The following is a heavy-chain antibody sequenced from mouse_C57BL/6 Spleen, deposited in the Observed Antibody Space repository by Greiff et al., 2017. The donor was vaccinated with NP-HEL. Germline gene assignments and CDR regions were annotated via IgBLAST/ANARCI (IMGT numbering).Heavy chain of an antibody. Sequence: EVKLVESGEGLVKPGGSLKLSCAASGFTFSSYAMSWVRQTPEKRLEWVAYISSGGDYIYYADTVKGRFTISRDNARNTLYLQMSSLKSEDTAMYYCTRGGDYDGYYFDYWGQGTTLTVSS. CDR2: ISSGGDYI. CDR1: GFTFSSYA. CDR3: TRGGDYDGYYFDY. V-gene: IGHV5-9-1*02. D-gene: IGHD2-4*01. J-gene: IGHJ2*01.